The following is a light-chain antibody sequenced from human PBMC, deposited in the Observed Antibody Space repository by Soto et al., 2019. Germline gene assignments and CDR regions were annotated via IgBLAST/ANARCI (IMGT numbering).Light chain of an antibody. J-gene: IGKJ2*01. V-gene: IGKV3-11*01. CDR3: QQRSKWPVT. CDR1: QSVSRY. CDR2: DAS. Sequence: EIVLTQSPATMSLSPGERATLSCRASQSVSRYLAWYQQKPGQAPRLLIYDASNRATGIPARFSGSGSGTDFTLTISSLEPEDVAVYYCQQRSKWPVTFGQGTKLEIK.